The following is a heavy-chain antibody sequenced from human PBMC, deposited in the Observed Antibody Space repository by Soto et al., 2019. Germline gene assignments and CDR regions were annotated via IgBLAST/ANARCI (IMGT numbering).Heavy chain of an antibody. CDR3: ARPFQSWPGGWYFDL. CDR1: GGTFSSYS. D-gene: IGHD3-16*01. V-gene: IGHV1-69*01. J-gene: IGHJ2*01. CDR2: IIPIFGTA. Sequence: QVQLVPSGAEVKKPGSSVKVSCKASGGTFSSYSINWVRQAPGQGIEWMGGIIPIFGTANYAQKFQGRVTLTADESTSTAHMELSSLRNEDTTVYYCARPFQSWPGGWYFDLWGRGTLVTVSS.